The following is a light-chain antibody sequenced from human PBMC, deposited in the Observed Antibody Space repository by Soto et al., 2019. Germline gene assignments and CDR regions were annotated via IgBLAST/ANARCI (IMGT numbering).Light chain of an antibody. J-gene: IGKJ4*01. Sequence: EIVMMQSPATLSVSPGERATLSCRSSQTIRNNLAWYQQKPGQAPRLLIYVASTRATDIPARFSGSGSGTDFTLTISSLQSEDFAFYYCQQYNSWPLTFGGGTNVEIK. CDR2: VAS. CDR3: QQYNSWPLT. V-gene: IGKV3-15*01. CDR1: QTIRNN.